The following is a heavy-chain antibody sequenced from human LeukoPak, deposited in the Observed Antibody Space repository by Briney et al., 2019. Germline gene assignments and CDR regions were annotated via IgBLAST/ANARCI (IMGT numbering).Heavy chain of an antibody. CDR2: INTKTGNP. CDR1: GYTFTTFG. J-gene: IGHJ3*02. V-gene: IGHV7-4-1*02. CDR3: AKDPPYSSSWPDALDI. Sequence: ASVKVSCKASGYTFTTFGINWVRQAPGQGLEWMGWINTKTGNPTYAQGFTGRFVSSLDTSVSTAYLQISSLKAEDSAVYFCAKDPPYSSSWPDALDIWGQGTMATVSS. D-gene: IGHD6-13*01.